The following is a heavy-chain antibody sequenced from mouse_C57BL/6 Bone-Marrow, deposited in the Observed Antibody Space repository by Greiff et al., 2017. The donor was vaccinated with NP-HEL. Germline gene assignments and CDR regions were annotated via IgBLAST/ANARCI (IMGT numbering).Heavy chain of an antibody. Sequence: EVKLMESGEGLVKPGGSLKLSCAASGFTFSSYAMSWVRQTPEKRLEWVAYISSGGDYIYYADTVKGRFTISRDNARNTLYLQMSSLKSEDTAMYYCTRGLTVCFAYWGQGTLVTVSA. D-gene: IGHD4-1*01. CDR1: GFTFSSYA. CDR3: TRGLTVCFAY. V-gene: IGHV5-9-1*02. CDR2: ISSGGDYI. J-gene: IGHJ3*01.